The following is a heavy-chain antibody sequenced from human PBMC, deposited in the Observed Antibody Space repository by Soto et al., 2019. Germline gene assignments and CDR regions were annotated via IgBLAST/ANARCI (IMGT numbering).Heavy chain of an antibody. CDR2: IIPIFGTA. V-gene: IGHV1-69*01. D-gene: IGHD3-22*01. J-gene: IGHJ1*01. CDR3: ASRYYYDSSGYSAYFQP. Sequence: QVQLVQSGAEVKKPGSSVKVSCKASGGTFSSYAISWVRQAPGQGLEWMGGIIPIFGTANYAQKFQGRVTITADESTSTAYMELSSLRSEDTAVYYCASRYYYDSSGYSAYFQPWGQGTLVTVSS. CDR1: GGTFSSYA.